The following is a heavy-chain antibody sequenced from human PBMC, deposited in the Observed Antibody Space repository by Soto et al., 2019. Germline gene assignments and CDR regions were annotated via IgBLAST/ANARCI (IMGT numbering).Heavy chain of an antibody. D-gene: IGHD1-26*01. CDR2: ISYDGSNR. CDR1: GFTFSSNA. V-gene: IGHV3-30*18. J-gene: IGHJ4*02. Sequence: GSLRLSCTASGFTFSSNAMHWVRQAPGKGLEWVSIISYDGSNRYYADSVKGRFTISRDNSKSTLYLQMNSLRAEDTVFYYCSKDGNSGSYYLFDYWGQGTLVTVSS. CDR3: SKDGNSGSYYLFDY.